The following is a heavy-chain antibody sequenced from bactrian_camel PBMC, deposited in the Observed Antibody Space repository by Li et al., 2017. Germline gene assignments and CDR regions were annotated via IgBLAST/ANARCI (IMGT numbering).Heavy chain of an antibody. V-gene: IGHV3S55*01. CDR3: AARWPSTANCDSDLHEYNY. J-gene: IGHJ4*01. CDR1: GPAIRSDY. CDR2: IGPSGTS. D-gene: IGHD3*01. Sequence: HVQLVESGGGSVQAGGSLRLSCGGSGPAIRSDYVGWFRQAPGKEREGVAVIGPSGTSVYADSVKGRFTISEGVAENTLYLQMNSLKPEDTAIYFCAARWPSTANCDSDLHEYNYWGQGTQVTVS.